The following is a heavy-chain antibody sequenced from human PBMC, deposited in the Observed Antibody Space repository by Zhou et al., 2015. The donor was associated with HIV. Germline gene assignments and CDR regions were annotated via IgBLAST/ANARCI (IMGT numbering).Heavy chain of an antibody. D-gene: IGHD6-19*01. Sequence: QVQLVQSGAEVKKPGASVKVSCKASGYTFTSYDINWVRQATGQGLEWMGWMNPNSGNTGYAQKFQGRVTMTRNTSISTAYMELSSLRSEDTAVYYCARGRWAVAGNYYYGMDVWGQGTTVTVSS. CDR1: GYTFTSYD. CDR3: ARGRWAVAGNYYYGMDV. CDR2: MNPNSGNT. V-gene: IGHV1-8*01. J-gene: IGHJ6*02.